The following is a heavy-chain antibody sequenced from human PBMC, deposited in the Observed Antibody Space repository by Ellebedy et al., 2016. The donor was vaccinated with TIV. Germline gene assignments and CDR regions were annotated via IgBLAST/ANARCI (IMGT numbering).Heavy chain of an antibody. CDR1: GFTFTSSA. CDR3: AAEGEMVRGSYGMDV. Sequence: SVKVSXKASGFTFTSSAMQWVRQARGQRLEWIGWIVVGSGNTNYAQKFQERVTITRDMSTSTAYMELSSLRSEDTAVYYCAAEGEMVRGSYGMDVWGQGTTVTVSS. J-gene: IGHJ6*02. D-gene: IGHD3-10*01. V-gene: IGHV1-58*02. CDR2: IVVGSGNT.